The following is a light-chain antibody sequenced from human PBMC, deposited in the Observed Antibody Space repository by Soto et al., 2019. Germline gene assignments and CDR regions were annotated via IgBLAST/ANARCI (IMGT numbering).Light chain of an antibody. CDR3: QQYNSFIGT. CDR2: KAY. J-gene: IGKJ1*01. CDR1: QTISSW. V-gene: IGKV1-5*03. Sequence: DIQMTQSPSTLSASVGDRVTITCRASQTISSWLAWYQQKPGKAPKLLIYKAYSLESGIQSRFSGSGSGTEFTLTIRSLQPDDFATYYCQQYNSFIGTFGQGTKVDIK.